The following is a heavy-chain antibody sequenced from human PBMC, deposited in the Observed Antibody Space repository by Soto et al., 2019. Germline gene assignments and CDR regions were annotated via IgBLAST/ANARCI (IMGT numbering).Heavy chain of an antibody. J-gene: IGHJ4*02. V-gene: IGHV1-18*01. CDR2: ISAYNGNT. CDR3: ARESVRLGELSLPGY. Sequence: GASVKVSCKASGYTFTSYGISWVRQAPGQGLEWMGWISAYNGNTNYAQKLQGRVTMTTGTSTSTAYMELRSLRSDDTAVYYCARESVRLGELSLPGYWGQGTLVTVSS. D-gene: IGHD3-16*02. CDR1: GYTFTSYG.